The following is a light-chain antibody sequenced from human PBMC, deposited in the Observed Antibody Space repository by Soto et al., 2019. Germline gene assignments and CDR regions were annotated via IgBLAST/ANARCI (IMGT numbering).Light chain of an antibody. Sequence: EIVMTQSPATLSVSPGERATLSCRASQSVSSNLAGYQQKPGQAPRLLIYGASTRATGIPARFSGSRSGTKYTPTISSLQSEEVAVYYCQQYNNWPPITFGGGTKVEIK. CDR2: GAS. V-gene: IGKV3-15*01. CDR1: QSVSSN. CDR3: QQYNNWPPIT. J-gene: IGKJ4*01.